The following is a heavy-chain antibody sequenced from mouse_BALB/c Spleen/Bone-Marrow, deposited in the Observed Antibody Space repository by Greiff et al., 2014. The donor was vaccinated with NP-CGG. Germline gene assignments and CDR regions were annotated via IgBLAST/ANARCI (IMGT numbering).Heavy chain of an antibody. CDR3: ARSGEKYGAMDY. V-gene: IGHV5-4*02. Sequence: DVKLVESGGGLVKPGGSLKLSCTASGFTFSDYYMYWVRQTPEKRLEWVAAISGGGNYTFNPDSVKGRFTISRDNAKNNLYLQMSSLKSEDTAMYYCARSGEKYGAMDYWGQGTSVTVSS. CDR2: ISGGGNYT. D-gene: IGHD1-1*02. CDR1: GFTFSDYY. J-gene: IGHJ4*01.